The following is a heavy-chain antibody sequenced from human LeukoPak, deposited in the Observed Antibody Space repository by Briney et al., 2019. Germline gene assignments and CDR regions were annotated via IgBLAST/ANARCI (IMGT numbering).Heavy chain of an antibody. J-gene: IGHJ4*02. V-gene: IGHV4-59*01. D-gene: IGHD3-22*01. CDR2: IYHSGST. Sequence: PSETLSLTCSVSGGFNTHYYWTWIRQPPGKGLELIGYIYHSGSTNYNPSLNSRVTISVDTSKNHFSLKLSSVTAADTAVYYCARGQWLPVYDFWGQGILVTVSS. CDR3: ARGQWLPVYDF. CDR1: GGFNTHYY.